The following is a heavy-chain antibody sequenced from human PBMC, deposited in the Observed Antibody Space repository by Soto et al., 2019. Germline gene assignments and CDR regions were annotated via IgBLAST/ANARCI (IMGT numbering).Heavy chain of an antibody. CDR3: AKEGDFWSGYYTYFQH. Sequence: GGSLRLSCAASGFTFSSYAMSWVRQAPGQGLEWVSAISGSGGSTYYADSVKGRFTISRDNSKNTLYLQMNSLRAEDTAVYYCAKEGDFWSGYYTYFQHWSQGTLVTVSS. CDR2: ISGSGGST. J-gene: IGHJ1*01. V-gene: IGHV3-23*01. D-gene: IGHD3-3*01. CDR1: GFTFSSYA.